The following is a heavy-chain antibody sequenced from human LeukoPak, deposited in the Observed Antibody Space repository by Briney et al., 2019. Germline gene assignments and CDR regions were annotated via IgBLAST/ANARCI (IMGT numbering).Heavy chain of an antibody. V-gene: IGHV4-39*01. J-gene: IGHJ2*01. Sequence: SETLSPTCTVSGGSLTGSGYDWGWIRQPPGKGLEWIGSIYYSGSTYYNPSLKSRVTISVDTSKNQFSLKLSSVTAADTAVYYCARLNSYYYHSSGYYYSVWYFDLWGRGTLVTVSS. CDR3: ARLNSYYYHSSGYYYSVWYFDL. CDR2: IYYSGST. CDR1: GGSLTGSGYD. D-gene: IGHD3-22*01.